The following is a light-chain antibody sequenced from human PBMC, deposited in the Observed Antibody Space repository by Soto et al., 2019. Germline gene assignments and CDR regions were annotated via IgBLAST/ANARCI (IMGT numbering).Light chain of an antibody. Sequence: DIPMTQSPSTLSGSLGDRVTIXXRASQTISRWLAWYQQKPGKAPKLXIYAAFSLQSGVPSRFSGSGSGTDFTLTISSLQPEDFATYYCQQSYSSPITFGQGTRLEIK. CDR3: QQSYSSPIT. J-gene: IGKJ5*01. CDR1: QTISRW. V-gene: IGKV1-39*01. CDR2: AAF.